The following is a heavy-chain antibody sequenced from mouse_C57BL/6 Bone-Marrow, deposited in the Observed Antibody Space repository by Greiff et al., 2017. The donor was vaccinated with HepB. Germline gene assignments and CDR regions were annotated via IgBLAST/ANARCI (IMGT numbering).Heavy chain of an antibody. CDR1: GYTFTSYG. D-gene: IGHD2-3*01. CDR3: ARSGDGYYSWFAY. Sequence: VHLVESGAELARPGASVKLSCKASGYTFTSYGISWVKQRTGQGLEWIGEIYPRSGNTYYNEKFKGKATLTADKSSSTAYMELRSLTSEDSAVYFCARSGDGYYSWFAYWGQGTLVTVSA. V-gene: IGHV1-81*01. J-gene: IGHJ3*01. CDR2: IYPRSGNT.